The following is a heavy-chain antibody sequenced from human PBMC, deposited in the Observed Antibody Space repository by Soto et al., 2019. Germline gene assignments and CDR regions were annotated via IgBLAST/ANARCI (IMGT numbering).Heavy chain of an antibody. V-gene: IGHV1-3*01. CDR1: GYTFTIYA. CDR2: INAGNGNT. Sequence: ASVKVSCKASGYTFTIYAMHWVRQTPGQRLEWMGWINAGNGNTKYSQKFQGRVTITRDTSASTAYMELSSLRSEGTAVYYCASSRITMVPYGMDVWGQGTTVTVSS. J-gene: IGHJ6*02. CDR3: ASSRITMVPYGMDV. D-gene: IGHD3-10*01.